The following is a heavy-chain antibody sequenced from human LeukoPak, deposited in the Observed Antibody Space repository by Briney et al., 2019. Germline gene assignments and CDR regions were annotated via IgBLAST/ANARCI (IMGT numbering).Heavy chain of an antibody. CDR3: ARFSSGWYSGDY. CDR1: GGSISSYY. J-gene: IGHJ4*02. CDR2: IYYSGST. Sequence: SETLSLTCTVSGGSISSYYWGWIRQPPGKGLEGLGSIYYSGSTYYNPSLKSRVIISVGTSKKQFSLKLSSVTAADTAVYYCARFSSGWYSGDYWGQGTLVTVSS. D-gene: IGHD6-19*01. V-gene: IGHV4-39*01.